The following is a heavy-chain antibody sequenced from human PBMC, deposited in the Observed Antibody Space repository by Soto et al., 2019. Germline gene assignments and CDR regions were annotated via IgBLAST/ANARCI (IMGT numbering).Heavy chain of an antibody. J-gene: IGHJ5*02. Sequence: PSQTLSLTCAISGGSVSSNGAAWNWIRQSPSRGLEWLGRTYYRSKWYNDYAVSVKSRININPDTSKSQFSLQLNSVTPEDTAVYYCARDKHDYFNRGIGFDTWGQGILVTVSS. CDR3: ARDKHDYFNRGIGFDT. V-gene: IGHV6-1*01. CDR1: GGSVSSNGAA. D-gene: IGHD4-17*01. CDR2: TYYRSKWYN.